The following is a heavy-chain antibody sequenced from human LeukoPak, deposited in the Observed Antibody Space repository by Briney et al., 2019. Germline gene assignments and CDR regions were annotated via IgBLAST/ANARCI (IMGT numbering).Heavy chain of an antibody. CDR3: ARDYQTRFTGPGGDF. V-gene: IGHV3-64*01. D-gene: IGHD3-9*01. J-gene: IGHJ4*02. CDR1: GYRFNDYA. CDR2: INNNGDST. Sequence: GGSLRLSCAASGYRFNDYAIHWFRQAPGKGLEYVSGINNNGDSTYYANSVKGRFTISRDNSKNTLYLQMGSLTSEDTAIYYCARDYQTRFTGPGGDFWGQGTLVTVSS.